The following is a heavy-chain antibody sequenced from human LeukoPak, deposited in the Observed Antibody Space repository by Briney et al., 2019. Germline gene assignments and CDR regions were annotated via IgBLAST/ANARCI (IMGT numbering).Heavy chain of an antibody. V-gene: IGHV3-74*01. CDR2: ITNDGSST. J-gene: IGHJ4*02. Sequence: GGSLRLSCAASGLTFSSHWMHWVRQAPGKGLVWVSRITNDGSSTTYADSVKGRFTISRDNAKNMLYLQVNSLRAEDTAVYYCATDRGAVAGTPPPFDYWGQGTLVTVSS. CDR1: GLTFSSHW. D-gene: IGHD6-19*01. CDR3: ATDRGAVAGTPPPFDY.